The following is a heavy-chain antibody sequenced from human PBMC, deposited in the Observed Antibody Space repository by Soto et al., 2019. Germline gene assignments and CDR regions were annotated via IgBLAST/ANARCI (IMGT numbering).Heavy chain of an antibody. CDR2: IYYSGST. CDR3: ARGGTYYDFWSGYYSYYYYGMDV. J-gene: IGHJ6*02. D-gene: IGHD3-3*01. V-gene: IGHV4-31*03. Sequence: QVQLQESGPGLVKPSQTLSLTCTVSGGSISSGGYYWSWIRQHPGKGREWIGYIYYSGSTYYNPSLKSRVTISVDTSKNQFSLKLSSVTAADTAVYYCARGGTYYDFWSGYYSYYYYGMDVWGQGTTVTVSS. CDR1: GGSISSGGYY.